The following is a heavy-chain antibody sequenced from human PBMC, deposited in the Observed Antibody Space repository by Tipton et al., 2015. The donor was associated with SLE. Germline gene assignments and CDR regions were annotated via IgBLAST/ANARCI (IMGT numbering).Heavy chain of an antibody. CDR3: TTAADYGDYPFDY. J-gene: IGHJ4*02. Sequence: SLRLSCAASGFTFDDYAMHWVRQAPGKGLEWVSGISWNSGSIGYADSVKGRFTISRDNAKNSLYLQMNSLRAEDTAVYYCTTAADYGDYPFDYWGQGTLVTVSS. D-gene: IGHD4-17*01. CDR1: GFTFDDYA. CDR2: ISWNSGSI. V-gene: IGHV3-9*01.